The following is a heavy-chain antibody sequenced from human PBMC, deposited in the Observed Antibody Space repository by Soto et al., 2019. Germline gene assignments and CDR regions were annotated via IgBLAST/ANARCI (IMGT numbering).Heavy chain of an antibody. CDR1: GFTFPSYV. Sequence: EVQLLVSGGGLVQPGGSLRLTCAASGFTFPSYVMSWARQAPGKGLEWVSTITGSGDDTYYDDSVRGRFTISRDNSKSTLYMDMNSLRAEDTAVYYCAKRQLSGGPFHTWGQGTMVTVSS. D-gene: IGHD1-1*01. J-gene: IGHJ3*02. CDR2: ITGSGDDT. V-gene: IGHV3-23*01. CDR3: AKRQLSGGPFHT.